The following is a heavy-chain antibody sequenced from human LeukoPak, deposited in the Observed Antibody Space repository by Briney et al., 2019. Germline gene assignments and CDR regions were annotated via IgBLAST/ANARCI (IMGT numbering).Heavy chain of an antibody. V-gene: IGHV4-34*01. CDR2: INHSGST. CDR3: ARASRWLPNYGWYFDY. CDR1: GFTFTNFE. J-gene: IGHJ4*02. Sequence: GSLRLSCAASGFTFTNFEMNWVRQAPGKGLEWIGEINHSGSTNYNPSLKSRVTISVDTSKNQFSLKLSSVTAADTAVYYCARASRWLPNYGWYFDYWGQGTLVTVSS. D-gene: IGHD5-24*01.